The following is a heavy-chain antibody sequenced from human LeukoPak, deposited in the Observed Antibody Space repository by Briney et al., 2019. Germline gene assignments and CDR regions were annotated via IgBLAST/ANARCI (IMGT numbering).Heavy chain of an antibody. CDR3: ARSLRAPSSEQWLPRRVYHCMDV. CDR1: GYTFTCYY. Sequence: GASVKVSCKASGYTFTCYYIHWVRQAPGQGLEWVGWINPNSGGTKFAQKFQGRVTMTRDTSIRTAYMELYRLTSDDTAVYYCARSLRAPSSEQWLPRRVYHCMDVWGKGTTVTVSS. CDR2: INPNSGGT. V-gene: IGHV1-2*02. J-gene: IGHJ6*04. D-gene: IGHD6-19*01.